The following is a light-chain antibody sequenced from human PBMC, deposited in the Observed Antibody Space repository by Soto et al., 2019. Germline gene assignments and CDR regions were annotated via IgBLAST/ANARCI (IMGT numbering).Light chain of an antibody. Sequence: QSVLTQPASVSGSPGQSITISCTGTSSDIGSYDLVSWYQQHPGTAPKLIIYEVTKRPSGVSTRFSGSKSGNTASLTISGLQAEDEADYYCCSFEDSLTWVFGGGTKLTVL. CDR3: CSFEDSLTWV. V-gene: IGLV2-23*02. CDR1: SSDIGSYDL. CDR2: EVT. J-gene: IGLJ3*02.